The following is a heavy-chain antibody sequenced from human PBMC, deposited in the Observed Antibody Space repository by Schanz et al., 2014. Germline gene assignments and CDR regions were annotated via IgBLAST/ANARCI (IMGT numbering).Heavy chain of an antibody. CDR1: GYTFTSYD. V-gene: IGHV1-8*01. Sequence: QAQLIQSGAEVKKPGASVKVSCTASGYTFTSYDINWVRQAPGQGLEWLGWMNPNSGNPGFAQKFRGRVTMTRNTSMSTAYIELHILTSEDTAVYYCARGRTFDYWGQGTLVTVSA. J-gene: IGHJ4*02. CDR3: ARGRTFDY. CDR2: MNPNSGNP.